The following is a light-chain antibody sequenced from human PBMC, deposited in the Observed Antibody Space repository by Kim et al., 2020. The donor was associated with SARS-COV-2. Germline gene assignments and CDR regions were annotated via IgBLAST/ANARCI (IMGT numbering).Light chain of an antibody. Sequence: SITISGTGTSSDVGSYNRVSWDQQHPGKAPKLRIYEVSKRPSGISNRFSGSKSGNTASLTISGLQAEDEADYYCCSYAGSSTSPYVFGTGTKVTVL. CDR2: EVS. J-gene: IGLJ1*01. V-gene: IGLV2-23*02. CDR3: CSYAGSSTSPYV. CDR1: SSDVGSYNR.